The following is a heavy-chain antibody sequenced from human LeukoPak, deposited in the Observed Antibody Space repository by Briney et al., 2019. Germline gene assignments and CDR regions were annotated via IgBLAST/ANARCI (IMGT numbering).Heavy chain of an antibody. CDR3: ARDGYYYGSGSYYRGFDY. D-gene: IGHD3-10*01. J-gene: IGHJ4*02. CDR1: GYTFTSYG. Sequence: GASVKVSCKASGYTFTSYGISWVRQAPGQGLEWMGWFSAYNGNTNYAQKLQGRVTMITDTSTSTAYMELRSLRSDDTAVYYCARDGYYYGSGSYYRGFDYWGQGTLVTVSS. V-gene: IGHV1-18*01. CDR2: FSAYNGNT.